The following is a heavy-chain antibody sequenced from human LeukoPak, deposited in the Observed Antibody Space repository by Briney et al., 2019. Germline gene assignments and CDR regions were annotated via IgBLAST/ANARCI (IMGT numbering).Heavy chain of an antibody. CDR2: IYYSGST. J-gene: IGHJ5*02. CDR1: GGSISSSSYY. D-gene: IGHD3-10*01. CDR3: ARVVMVRGVIIAGWFDP. V-gene: IGHV4-39*07. Sequence: SETLSLTCTVSGGSISSSSYYWGWIRQPPGKGLEWIGSIYYSGSTYYNPSLKSRVTISVDTSKNQFSLKLSSVTAADTAVYYCARVVMVRGVIIAGWFDPWGQGTLVTVSS.